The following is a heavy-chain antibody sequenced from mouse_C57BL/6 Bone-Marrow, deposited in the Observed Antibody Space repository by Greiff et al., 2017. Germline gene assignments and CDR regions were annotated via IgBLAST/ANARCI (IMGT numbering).Heavy chain of an antibody. CDR2: ISSGGSYT. CDR1: GFTFSSYG. Sequence: EVHLVQSGADLVKPGGSLKLSCAASGFTFSSYGMSWVRQTPDKRLEWIATISSGGSYTYYPDSVKGRVTISRDNAKNTLYLQMSSLKSEDPAMYYCASWGGWYFDVWGTGTTVTVSS. J-gene: IGHJ1*03. CDR3: ASWGGWYFDV. D-gene: IGHD4-1*01. V-gene: IGHV5-6*01.